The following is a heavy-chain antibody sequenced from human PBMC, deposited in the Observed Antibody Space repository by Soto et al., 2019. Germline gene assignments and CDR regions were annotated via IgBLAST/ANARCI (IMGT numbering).Heavy chain of an antibody. V-gene: IGHV3-13*04. CDR2: IGTAGDT. CDR1: GFTFSSYD. Sequence: EVQLVESGGGLVQPGGSLRLSCAASGFTFSSYDMHWVRQATGKGLEWVSAIGTAGDTYYPGSVKGRFTISRENAKNSLYLQMNSLRAGDTTVYYCARGSSGLLPPWYFDLWGRGTLVTVSS. CDR3: ARGSSGLLPPWYFDL. J-gene: IGHJ2*01. D-gene: IGHD3-22*01.